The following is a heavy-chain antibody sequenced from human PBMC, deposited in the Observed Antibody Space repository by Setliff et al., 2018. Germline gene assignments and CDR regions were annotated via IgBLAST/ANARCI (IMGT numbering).Heavy chain of an antibody. V-gene: IGHV3-11*04. CDR3: ARDGNNWNDLDY. J-gene: IGHJ4*01. Sequence: LSLTCTVSGGSISTTDYYWGWIRQPPGKGLEWVSYIGESGNNIHYADSVKGRFAISRDNAKNSLYLQMNSLRVEDTALYYCARDGNNWNDLDYWGHGTLVTVSS. CDR1: GGSISTTDYY. D-gene: IGHD1-20*01. CDR2: IGESGNNI.